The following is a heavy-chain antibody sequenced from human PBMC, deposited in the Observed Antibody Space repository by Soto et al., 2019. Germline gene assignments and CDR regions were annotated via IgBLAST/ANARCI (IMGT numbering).Heavy chain of an antibody. Sequence: PGGSLRLSCAASGFSFGSYALSWVRQGPGKGLEWVSTISGSDGKTFYADSVKGRFSISRDTSQNTLYLQMNSLRADDTAIYYCARWSYLDYWGQGTPVTVSS. CDR1: GFSFGSYA. CDR3: ARWSYLDY. D-gene: IGHD3-3*01. V-gene: IGHV3-23*01. J-gene: IGHJ4*02. CDR2: ISGSDGKT.